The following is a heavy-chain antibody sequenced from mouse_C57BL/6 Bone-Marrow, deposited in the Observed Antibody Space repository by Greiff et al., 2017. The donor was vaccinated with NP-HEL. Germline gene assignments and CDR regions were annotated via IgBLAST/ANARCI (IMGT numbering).Heavy chain of an antibody. CDR3: ASALYYGSSFFAWFAY. Sequence: QVQLKQSGPELVKPGASVKISCKASGYTFTDYYINWVKQRPGQGLEWIGWIFPGGGSTYYNEKFKGKATLTVDKSSSTAYMLLSSLTSEDSAVYFCASALYYGSSFFAWFAYWGQGTLVTVSA. CDR1: GYTFTDYY. CDR2: IFPGGGST. D-gene: IGHD1-1*01. J-gene: IGHJ3*01. V-gene: IGHV1-75*01.